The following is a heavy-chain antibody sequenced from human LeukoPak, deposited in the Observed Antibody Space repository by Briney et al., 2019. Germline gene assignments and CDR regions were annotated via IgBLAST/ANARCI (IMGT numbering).Heavy chain of an antibody. Sequence: GGSLKISCKGSGYSFTSYWIGWVRQMPGKGLEWMGIIYPSDSDIRYSPSFQGQVTISADKSINTAYLQWSSLKASDTAIYYCARAGTSNYRFFDSWGQGTLVTVSS. D-gene: IGHD4-11*01. CDR3: ARAGTSNYRFFDS. CDR2: IYPSDSDI. CDR1: GYSFTSYW. J-gene: IGHJ4*02. V-gene: IGHV5-51*01.